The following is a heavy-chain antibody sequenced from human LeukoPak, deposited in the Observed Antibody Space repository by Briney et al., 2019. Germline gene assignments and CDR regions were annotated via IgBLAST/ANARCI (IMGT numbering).Heavy chain of an antibody. Sequence: GGSLRLSCAASGFTFSSYAMSWVRQAPVKGLEWVSAISGSGGSTNYADSVKGRFTISRDNSKNTLYLQMNSLRAEDTAVFYCAKTGVGYCTGGSCSAADYWGQGTLVTVSS. D-gene: IGHD2-15*01. CDR1: GFTFSSYA. V-gene: IGHV3-23*01. J-gene: IGHJ4*02. CDR2: ISGSGGST. CDR3: AKTGVGYCTGGSCSAADY.